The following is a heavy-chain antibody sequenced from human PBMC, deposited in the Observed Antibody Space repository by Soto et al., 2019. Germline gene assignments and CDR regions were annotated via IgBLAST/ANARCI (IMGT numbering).Heavy chain of an antibody. CDR3: AGSSSSPPYYYYSMDV. V-gene: IGHV1-2*02. J-gene: IGHJ6*02. CDR1: GYTFTGYY. D-gene: IGHD6-6*01. Sequence: QVQLVQSGAEVKKPGASVKVSCKASGYTFTGYYMHWVRQAPGQGLEWMGWINPNSGGTNYAQKFQGRVTMTRDTSISTAYMELSRLRSDDTAVYYCAGSSSSPPYYYYSMDVWGQGTTVTVSS. CDR2: INPNSGGT.